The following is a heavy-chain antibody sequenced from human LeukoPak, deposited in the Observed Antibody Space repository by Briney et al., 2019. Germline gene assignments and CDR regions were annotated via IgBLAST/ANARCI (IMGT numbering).Heavy chain of an antibody. J-gene: IGHJ4*02. CDR3: ARAPQRTVTDYFDY. V-gene: IGHV4-4*07. Sequence: SETLSLTCTVSGGSISSYYWSWIRQPAGKGLEWIGRIYTSGSTNYNPSLKSRVTMSVDTSKNQFSLKLSSVTAADTAVYYCARAPQRTVTDYFDYWGQGTLVTVSS. CDR2: IYTSGST. D-gene: IGHD4-17*01. CDR1: GGSISSYY.